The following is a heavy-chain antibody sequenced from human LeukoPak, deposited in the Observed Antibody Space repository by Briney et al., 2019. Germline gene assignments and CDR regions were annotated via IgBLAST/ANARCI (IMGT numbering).Heavy chain of an antibody. J-gene: IGHJ4*02. Sequence: GGSLRLSCAASGFTFEDHVMHWVRQAPGKGLEWVSSISWSGDRMGYADAVKGRFTISRDNAKDSLFLQMNSLRVEDTALYYCAKDLGGSATTVWGQGTLVTVSS. CDR2: ISWSGDRM. CDR3: AKDLGGSATTV. D-gene: IGHD2-2*01. V-gene: IGHV3-9*01. CDR1: GFTFEDHV.